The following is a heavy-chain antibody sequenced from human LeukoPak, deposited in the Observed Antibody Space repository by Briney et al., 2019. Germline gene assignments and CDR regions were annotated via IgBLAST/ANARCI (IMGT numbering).Heavy chain of an antibody. Sequence: ETLSLTCTVSGGSISSYYWSWIRQPPGKGLEWIGYIYYSGSTNYNPSLKSRVTISVDTSKNQFSLKLSSVTAADTAVYYCARLSSSWYYFDYWGQGTLVTVSS. V-gene: IGHV4-59*01. D-gene: IGHD6-13*01. CDR1: GGSISSYY. CDR2: IYYSGST. J-gene: IGHJ4*02. CDR3: ARLSSSWYYFDY.